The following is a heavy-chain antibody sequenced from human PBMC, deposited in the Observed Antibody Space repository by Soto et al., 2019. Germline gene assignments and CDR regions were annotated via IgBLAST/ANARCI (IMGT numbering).Heavy chain of an antibody. CDR1: GFTFSSYG. D-gene: IGHD6-19*01. CDR2: ISYDGSNK. Sequence: HPGGSLRLSCAASGFTFSSYGMHWVRQAPGKGLEWVAVISYDGSNKYYADSVKGRFTISRDNSKNTLYLQMNSLRAEDTAVYYCAKDSSGHTSFDYWGQGTLVTVSS. CDR3: AKDSSGHTSFDY. J-gene: IGHJ4*02. V-gene: IGHV3-30*18.